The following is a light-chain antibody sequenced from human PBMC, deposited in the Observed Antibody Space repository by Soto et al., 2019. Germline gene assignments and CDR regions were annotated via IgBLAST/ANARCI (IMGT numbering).Light chain of an antibody. J-gene: IGKJ2*01. CDR2: GAS. V-gene: IGKV3-15*01. CDR3: QQYNNWPPMYT. Sequence: EIVMTQSPATLPVSPGERATLSCRASQNVSSKLAWYQQKPGQAPRLLIYGASTRATGIPARFSGSGSGTEFTLTISSLQSEDFAVYYCQQYNNWPPMYTFGQGTKVDIK. CDR1: QNVSSK.